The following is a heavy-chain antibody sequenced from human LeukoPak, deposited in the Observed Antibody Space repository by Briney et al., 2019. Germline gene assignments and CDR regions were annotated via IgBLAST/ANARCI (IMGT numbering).Heavy chain of an antibody. D-gene: IGHD1-7*01. CDR2: IYSGGST. CDR1: GFTVSSNY. V-gene: IGHV3-53*01. J-gene: IGHJ4*02. CDR3: ARGPGWRYRPNYYYFDY. Sequence: GGSLRLSCAASGFTVSSNYMSWVRQAPGKGLEWVSVIYSGGSTYYADSVKGRFTISRDNSKSTLYIQMNSLRAEDTAVYYCARGPGWRYRPNYYYFDYWGQGTLVTVSS.